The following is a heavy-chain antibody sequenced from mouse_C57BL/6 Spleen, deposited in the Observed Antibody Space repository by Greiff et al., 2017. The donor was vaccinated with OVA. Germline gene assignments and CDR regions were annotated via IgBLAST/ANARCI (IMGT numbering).Heavy chain of an antibody. CDR2: IWSGGST. CDR1: GFSLTSYG. V-gene: IGHV2-2*01. Sequence: VQLVESGPGLVQPSQSLSITCTVSGFSLTSYGVHWVRQSPGKGLEWLGVIWSGGSTDYNAAFISRLSISKDNSKSQVFFKMNSLQADDTAIYYCAITMAYWYFDVWGTGTTVTVSS. J-gene: IGHJ1*03. D-gene: IGHD1-1*02. CDR3: AITMAYWYFDV.